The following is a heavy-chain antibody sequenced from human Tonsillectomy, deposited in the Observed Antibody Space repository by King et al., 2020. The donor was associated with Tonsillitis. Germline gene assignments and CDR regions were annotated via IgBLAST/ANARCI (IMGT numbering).Heavy chain of an antibody. Sequence: QLVQSGAEVKKPGSSVKVSCTASGGTFSSYAITWVRQAPGQGLEWMGGFIPILATTNYAQKFQGRVTITADESTSTAYMELSSLRSEDTAYYFCSRRAEGFIVGATPLDYWGQGTLVTVSS. J-gene: IGHJ4*02. V-gene: IGHV1-69*01. D-gene: IGHD1-26*01. CDR3: SRRAEGFIVGATPLDY. CDR2: FIPILATT. CDR1: GGTFSSYA.